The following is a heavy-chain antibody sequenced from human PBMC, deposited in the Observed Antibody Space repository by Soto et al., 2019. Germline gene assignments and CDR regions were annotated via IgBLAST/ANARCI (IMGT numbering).Heavy chain of an antibody. D-gene: IGHD3-10*01. CDR1: GDTFNFYS. V-gene: IGHV1-69*02. CDR2: VNPIVSMS. CDR3: ARCYWSGYRGFDY. Sequence: QVQLVQSGAEVKRPGSSVKVSCKASGDTFNFYSINCVRHAPGLGLEWMGRVNPIVSMSNYAQKFHGRVKRTADKPPSTAYMELSSLGSEYSAIYDCARCYWSGYRGFDYWGQGAMVTVSS. J-gene: IGHJ4*02.